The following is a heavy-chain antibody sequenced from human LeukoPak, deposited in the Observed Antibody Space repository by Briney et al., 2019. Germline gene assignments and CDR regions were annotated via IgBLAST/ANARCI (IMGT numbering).Heavy chain of an antibody. CDR2: IIPIFGTA. CDR1: GGTFSSYA. CDR3: ARVVGLTGYSSSWYSGYYYYMDV. D-gene: IGHD6-13*01. Sequence: SVKVSCKASGGTFSSYAISWVRQAPGQGLEWMGGIIPIFGTANYAQKFQGRVTITADKSTSTAYMELSSLRSEDTAVYYCARVVGLTGYSSSWYSGYYYYMDVWGKGTTVTVSS. J-gene: IGHJ6*03. V-gene: IGHV1-69*06.